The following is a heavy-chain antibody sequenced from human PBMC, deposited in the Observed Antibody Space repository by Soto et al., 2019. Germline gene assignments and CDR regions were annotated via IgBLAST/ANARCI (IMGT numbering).Heavy chain of an antibody. V-gene: IGHV5-51*01. D-gene: IGHD1-20*01. CDR3: ARHRGIISSRQGPFVMDF. CDR1: GYTFSTSW. Sequence: GESLKISCEGSGYTFSTSWLAWVRQMPGKGLEWMGIIYPDDSDTRYSPSFQGQVTFSADKSIRTAYLQWRSLKASDTAMYYCARHRGIISSRQGPFVMDFWGQGTPVTLSS. CDR2: IYPDDSDT. J-gene: IGHJ6*02.